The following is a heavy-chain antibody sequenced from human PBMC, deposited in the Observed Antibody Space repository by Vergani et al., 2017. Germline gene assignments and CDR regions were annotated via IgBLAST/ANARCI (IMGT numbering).Heavy chain of an antibody. CDR3: AGQLEYCGGDCYPYYYGMDV. D-gene: IGHD2-21*02. Sequence: QVQLQESGPGLVKPSGTLSLTCAVSGGSISSGDYYWSWIRQPPGKGLEWIGYIYYSGSTYYNPSLKSRVTISVDTSKNQFSLKLSSVTAADTAVYYCAGQLEYCGGDCYPYYYGMDVWGQ. CDR2: IYYSGST. V-gene: IGHV4-30-4*08. CDR1: GGSISSGDYY. J-gene: IGHJ6*02.